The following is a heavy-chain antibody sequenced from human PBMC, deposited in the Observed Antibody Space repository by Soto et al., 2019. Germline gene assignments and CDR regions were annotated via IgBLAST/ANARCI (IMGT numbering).Heavy chain of an antibody. CDR3: VRDHHSLVAGSHAVCFDF. D-gene: IGHD2-8*02. V-gene: IGHV3-30-3*01. Sequence: QVHLVESGGGVVQPGRSLRLSCAASGFTFSSYAMHWVRQAPGKGLEWMTVISYDGSEKYYADSVKGRFSITRDNSMNNLCMQTDRLRAYGTAGYYSVRDHHSLVAGSHAVCFDFWGQGTLVIVSS. CDR1: GFTFSSYA. CDR2: ISYDGSEK. J-gene: IGHJ5*01.